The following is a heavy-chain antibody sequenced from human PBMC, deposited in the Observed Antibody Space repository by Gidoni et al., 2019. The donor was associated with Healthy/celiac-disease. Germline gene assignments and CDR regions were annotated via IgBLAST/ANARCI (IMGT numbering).Heavy chain of an antibody. CDR2: ISYDGSNK. CDR3: AKDGKVRGVIRK. V-gene: IGHV3-30*18. D-gene: IGHD3-10*01. CDR1: GFTFSSYG. J-gene: IGHJ4*02. Sequence: LSLPCAASGFTFSSYGMHWVRQAPGKGLEWVAVISYDGSNKYYADSVKGRFTISRDNSKNTLYLQMNSLRAEDTAVYYCAKDGKVRGVIRKWGQGTLVTVSS.